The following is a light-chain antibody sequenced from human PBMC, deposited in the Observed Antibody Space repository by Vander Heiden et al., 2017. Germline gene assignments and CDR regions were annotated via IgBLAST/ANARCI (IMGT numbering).Light chain of an antibody. CDR1: QSVRSF. CDR3: QQRSNWPPLT. V-gene: IGKV3-11*01. Sequence: EIVLTQSPATLSLSPGERATLSCRASQSVRSFLAWYQQKPGQAPRLLIFDASNRATGIPARFSGSGSGTDFTLTISSREPEDIAVYYCQQRSNWPPLTFGGGTKVEIK. J-gene: IGKJ4*01. CDR2: DAS.